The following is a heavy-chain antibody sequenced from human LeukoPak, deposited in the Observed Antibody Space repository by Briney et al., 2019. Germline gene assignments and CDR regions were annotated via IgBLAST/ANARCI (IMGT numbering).Heavy chain of an antibody. CDR1: GFISDDHA. CDR2: IMWRSGST. D-gene: IGHD3-10*01. J-gene: IGHJ6*02. Sequence: GRSLRLSCAVSGFISDDHAMHWVRQASGKGLEWVAGIMWRSGSTGYGDSVKGRFTISRDNAKKSLYLQMNGLRVEDTAFYYCTKDLTPGGADVWGQGTTVTVSS. V-gene: IGHV3-9*02. CDR3: TKDLTPGGADV.